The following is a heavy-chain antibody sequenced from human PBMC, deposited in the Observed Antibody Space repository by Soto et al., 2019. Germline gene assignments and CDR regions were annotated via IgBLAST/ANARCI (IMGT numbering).Heavy chain of an antibody. Sequence: GGSLRLSCAASGFTFSSYEMNWVRQAPGKGLEWVSYISSSGSTIYYADSVKGRFTISRDNAKNSLYLQMNSLRAEDTAVYYCATTFFGWPFDPWGQGTLVTVSS. V-gene: IGHV3-48*03. CDR2: ISSSGSTI. CDR1: GFTFSSYE. CDR3: ATTFFGWPFDP. D-gene: IGHD3-3*01. J-gene: IGHJ5*02.